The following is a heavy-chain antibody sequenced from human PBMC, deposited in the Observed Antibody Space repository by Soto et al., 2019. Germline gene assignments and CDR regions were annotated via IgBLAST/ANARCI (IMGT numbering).Heavy chain of an antibody. CDR1: GFTFSSYW. CDR2: INSDGSST. D-gene: IGHD3-3*01. CDR3: ARDSGADYDFWSGYAGPAYDY. V-gene: IGHV3-74*01. Sequence: GGSLRLSCAASGFTFSSYWMHWVRQAPGKGLVWVSRINSDGSSTSYADSVKGRFTISRDNAKNTLYLQMNSLRAEDTAVYYCARDSGADYDFWSGYAGPAYDYWGQGTLVTVSS. J-gene: IGHJ4*02.